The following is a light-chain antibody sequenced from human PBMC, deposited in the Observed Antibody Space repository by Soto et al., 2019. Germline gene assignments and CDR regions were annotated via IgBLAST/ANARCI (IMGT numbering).Light chain of an antibody. Sequence: ETVLTQSPGTLSLSPGERATLSCRASESVSSNTLAWYQQKPGQAPKLLMYGASTRATGIPDRFSGSGSGTDFTLTVSRLEPDDFAVYYCQQYGTSPSWTFGQVTKVEIK. CDR3: QQYGTSPSWT. CDR1: ESVSSNT. J-gene: IGKJ1*01. CDR2: GAS. V-gene: IGKV3-20*01.